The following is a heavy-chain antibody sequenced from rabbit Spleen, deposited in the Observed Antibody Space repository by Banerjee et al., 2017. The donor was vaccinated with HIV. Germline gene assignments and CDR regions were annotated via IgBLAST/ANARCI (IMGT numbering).Heavy chain of an antibody. V-gene: IGHV1S45*01. Sequence: QEQLEESGGDLVKPEGSLTLTCTASGFSFSSSYYMYWVRQAPGKGLEWIGCIYSSSAITWYASWAKGRFTISKTSSTTVTLQMTSLTDADTATYFCARGGYGGHIYSMGLWGPGTLSPS. J-gene: IGHJ4*01. CDR2: IYSSSAIT. D-gene: IGHD4-2*01. CDR1: GFSFSSSYY. CDR3: ARGGYGGHIYSMGL.